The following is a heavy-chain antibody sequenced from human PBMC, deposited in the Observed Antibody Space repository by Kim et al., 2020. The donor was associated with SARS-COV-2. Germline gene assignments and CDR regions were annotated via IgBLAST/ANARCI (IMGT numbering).Heavy chain of an antibody. V-gene: IGHV4-59*08. CDR2: ST. CDR3: ARQGARFFDP. D-gene: IGHD3-3*01. J-gene: IGHJ5*02. Sequence: STNYTPTQKSRVTISEDPSQSKFSLKLSSVTAADTAVYYCARQGARFFDPWGQGTLVTVSS.